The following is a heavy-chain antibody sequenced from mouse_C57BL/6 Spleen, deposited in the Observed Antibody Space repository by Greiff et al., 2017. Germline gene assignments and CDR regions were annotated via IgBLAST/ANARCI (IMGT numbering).Heavy chain of an antibody. Sequence: EVQLVESGGGLVKPGGSLKLSCAASGFTFSSYTMSWVRQTPEKRLEWVATISGGGGNTYYPDSVKGRFTISRDTAKNTLYLQMSSLRSEDTALYYCARPDYYGSSYVFAYWGQGTLVTVSA. CDR3: ARPDYYGSSYVFAY. CDR2: ISGGGGNT. CDR1: GFTFSSYT. D-gene: IGHD1-1*01. V-gene: IGHV5-9*01. J-gene: IGHJ3*01.